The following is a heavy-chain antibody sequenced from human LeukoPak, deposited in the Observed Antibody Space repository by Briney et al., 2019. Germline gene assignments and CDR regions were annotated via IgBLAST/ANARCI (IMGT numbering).Heavy chain of an antibody. Sequence: GGSLRLSCAASGFTFSSYAMSWVRQAPGKGLEWVSAISGSGGSTYYADSVKGRFTISRDNSKNTLYLQMNSLRAEDTAVYYCARGTGAAAGPFYYYYYYMDVWGKGTTVAVSS. CDR2: ISGSGGST. J-gene: IGHJ6*03. D-gene: IGHD6-13*01. CDR1: GFTFSSYA. CDR3: ARGTGAAAGPFYYYYYYMDV. V-gene: IGHV3-23*01.